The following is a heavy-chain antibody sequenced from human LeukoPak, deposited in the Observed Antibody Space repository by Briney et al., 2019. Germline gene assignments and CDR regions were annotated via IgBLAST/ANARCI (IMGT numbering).Heavy chain of an antibody. CDR2: INHSGST. Sequence: SETLFLTCAVYGGSFSGYYWSWIRQPPGKGLEWIGEINHSGSTNYNPSLKSRVTTSVDTSKNQFSLKLSSVTAADTAVYYCARQGSYGSGSYYKGWFDPWGQGTLVTVSS. D-gene: IGHD3-10*01. J-gene: IGHJ5*02. V-gene: IGHV4-34*01. CDR3: ARQGSYGSGSYYKGWFDP. CDR1: GGSFSGYY.